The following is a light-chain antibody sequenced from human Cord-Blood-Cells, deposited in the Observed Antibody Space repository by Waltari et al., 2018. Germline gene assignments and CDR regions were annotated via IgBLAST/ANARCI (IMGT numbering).Light chain of an antibody. CDR2: DVS. CDR3: SSYTSSSTLV. CDR1: SSDVGGYNY. J-gene: IGLJ1*01. Sequence: QSALTQPASVSGSPGQSITISCTGTSSDVGGYNYFSWYQQHPGKAPNPMIYDVSNRPSGVANRFSGSKSGNTASLTSSGLQAEDEADYYCSSYTSSSTLVFGTGTKVTVL. V-gene: IGLV2-14*01.